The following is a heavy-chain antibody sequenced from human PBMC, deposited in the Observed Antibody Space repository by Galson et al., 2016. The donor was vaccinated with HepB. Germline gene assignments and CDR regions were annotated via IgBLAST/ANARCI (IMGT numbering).Heavy chain of an antibody. Sequence: SLRLSCAASGFTFSSFAMHWVRQAPGKGLEWVAIIWRDGSNKYYADYAKGRFTISRDNSKNALYLEMNSLRGEDTTMYYCAKGSDAYNDVSDYWGQGTQVTVSS. D-gene: IGHD5-24*01. CDR1: GFTFSSFA. CDR2: IWRDGSNK. J-gene: IGHJ4*02. V-gene: IGHV3-33*03. CDR3: AKGSDAYNDVSDY.